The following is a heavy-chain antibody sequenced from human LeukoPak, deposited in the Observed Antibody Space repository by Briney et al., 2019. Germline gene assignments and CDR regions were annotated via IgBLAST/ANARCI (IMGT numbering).Heavy chain of an antibody. V-gene: IGHV7-4-1*02. CDR2: INTNTGNP. D-gene: IGHD6-19*01. Sequence: GASVKVSCKASGYTFTSYAMNWVRQAPGQGLEWMGWINTNTGNPTYAQGFTGRFVFSLDTSVSTAYLQISSLKAEDTAVYYCAEYSSGWPSRYAFDIWGQGTMVTVSS. CDR3: AEYSSGWPSRYAFDI. J-gene: IGHJ3*02. CDR1: GYTFTSYA.